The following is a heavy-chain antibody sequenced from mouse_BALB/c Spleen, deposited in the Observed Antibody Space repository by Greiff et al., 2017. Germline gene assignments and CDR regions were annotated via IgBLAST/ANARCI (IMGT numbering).Heavy chain of an antibody. CDR2: IDPANGNT. D-gene: IGHD2-3*01. CDR3: ARNDGYYHFYAMDY. Sequence: VQLQQSGAELVKPGASVKLSCTASGFNIKDTYMHWVKQRPEQGLEWIGRIDPANGNTIYDPKFQGKASITADTSSNTAYLQLSSLTSEDTAVYYCARNDGYYHFYAMDYWGQGTSVTVSS. V-gene: IGHV14-3*02. CDR1: GFNIKDTY. J-gene: IGHJ4*01.